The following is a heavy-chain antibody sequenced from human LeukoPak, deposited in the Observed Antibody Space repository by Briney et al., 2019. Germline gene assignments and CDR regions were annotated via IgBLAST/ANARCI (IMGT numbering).Heavy chain of an antibody. D-gene: IGHD1-26*01. CDR3: ARIWDGCSGSDY. CDR2: LSRSGTTI. CDR1: GFTFNSYS. Sequence: GGSLRLSCAVSGFTFNSYSMKWVRQAPRKGLEWISYLSRSGTTIYYAASVEGRFTISRDNAKNSLYLQMNSLRADDTAVYYCARIWDGCSGSDYWGQGTLVTVSS. J-gene: IGHJ4*02. V-gene: IGHV3-48*01.